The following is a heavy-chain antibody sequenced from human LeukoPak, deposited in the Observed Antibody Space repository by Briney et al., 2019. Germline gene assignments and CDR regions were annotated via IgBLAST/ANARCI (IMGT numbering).Heavy chain of an antibody. D-gene: IGHD2-15*01. J-gene: IGHJ5*02. CDR1: GGTFSSYA. CDR3: ARRTYCSGGRCYGENWFDP. CDR2: IIPIFGTA. Sequence: ASVKVSCKASGGTFSSYAISWVRQAPGQGLEWMGGIIPIFGTANHAQKFQGRVTITADESTSTAYMELSSLRSEDTAVYYCARRTYCSGGRCYGENWFDPWGQGTLVTVSS. V-gene: IGHV1-69*13.